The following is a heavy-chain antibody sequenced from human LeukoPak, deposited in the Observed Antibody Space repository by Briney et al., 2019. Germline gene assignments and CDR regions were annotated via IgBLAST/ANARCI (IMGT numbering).Heavy chain of an antibody. V-gene: IGHV1-18*01. CDR2: ISAYNGNT. Sequence: ASVKVSCKASGYTFTSYGISWVRQAPGQGLERMGWISAYNGNTNYAQKLQGRVTMTTDTSTSTAYMELRSLRSDDTAVYYCARDLAAAAGIGMGNYYYYGMDVWGQGTTVTVSS. D-gene: IGHD6-13*01. CDR3: ARDLAAAAGIGMGNYYYYGMDV. J-gene: IGHJ6*02. CDR1: GYTFTSYG.